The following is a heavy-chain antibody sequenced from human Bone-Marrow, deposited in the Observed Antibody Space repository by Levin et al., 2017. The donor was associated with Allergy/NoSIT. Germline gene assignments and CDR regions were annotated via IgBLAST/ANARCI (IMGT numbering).Heavy chain of an antibody. CDR1: GFTFSSYS. D-gene: IGHD6-13*01. Sequence: GGSLRLSCAASGFTFSSYSMNWVRQAPGKGLEWVSSISSSSSYIYYADSVKGRFTISRDNAKNSLYLQMNSLRAEDTAVYYCARDFLILAAAGKWVYFDYWGQGTLVTVSS. V-gene: IGHV3-21*01. CDR3: ARDFLILAAAGKWVYFDY. J-gene: IGHJ4*02. CDR2: ISSSSSYI.